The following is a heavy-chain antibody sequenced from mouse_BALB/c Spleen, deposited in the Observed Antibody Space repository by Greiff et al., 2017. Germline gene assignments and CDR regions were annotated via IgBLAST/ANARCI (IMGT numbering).Heavy chain of an antibody. CDR1: GYAFTNYL. CDR3: ARGGFDAMDY. J-gene: IGHJ4*01. V-gene: IGHV1-54*03. Sequence: QVQLQQSGAELVRPGTSVKVSCKASGYAFTNYLIEWVKQRPGQGLEWIGVINPGSGGTNYNEKFKGKATLTADKSSSTAYMQLSSLTSDDSAVYFCARGGFDAMDYWGQGTSVTVSS. CDR2: INPGSGGT.